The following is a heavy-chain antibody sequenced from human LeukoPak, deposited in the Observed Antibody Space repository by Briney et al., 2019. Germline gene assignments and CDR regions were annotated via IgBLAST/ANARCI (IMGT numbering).Heavy chain of an antibody. CDR3: ARVEAAAGIVYMDV. V-gene: IGHV3-30*02. CDR1: GFIFSRYG. D-gene: IGHD6-13*01. J-gene: IGHJ6*03. Sequence: GGSLRLSCAASGFIFSRYGMHWVRQAPAKGLEWVAFIRFDGTNSDGRNSFYADSVKGRFTTSRDNSQSTLYLQMNSLRAEDTAVYYCARVEAAAGIVYMDVWGKGTTVTVSS. CDR2: IRFDGTNSDGR.